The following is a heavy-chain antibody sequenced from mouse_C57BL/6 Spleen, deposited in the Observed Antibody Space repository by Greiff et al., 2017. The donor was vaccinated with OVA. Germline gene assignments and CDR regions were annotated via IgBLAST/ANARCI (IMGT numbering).Heavy chain of an antibody. D-gene: IGHD4-1*01. Sequence: QVHVKQSGAELVKPGASVKISCKASGYAFSSYWLNWVKQRPGKGLEWIGQIYPGDGDTNYKGKFKGKATLTADKSSSTAYMQLSSLTSEDSAVYFCARRRITGPFDYWGQGTTLTVSS. CDR2: IYPGDGDT. CDR1: GYAFSSYW. J-gene: IGHJ2*01. CDR3: ARRRITGPFDY. V-gene: IGHV1-80*01.